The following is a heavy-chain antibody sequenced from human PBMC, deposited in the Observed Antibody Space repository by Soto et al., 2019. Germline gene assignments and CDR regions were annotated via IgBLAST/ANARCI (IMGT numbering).Heavy chain of an antibody. Sequence: NPGXSLRLSGAASGFTFSTYTVNCVRQAPSEGLECVSSISSSGSYIYYADSVKGRFTISRDNAKNSLYLQMNSLRAEDTAVYYCARGASSGSGSFQKDWGFDCWGQGTLVTVSS. D-gene: IGHD3-10*01. J-gene: IGHJ4*02. CDR2: ISSSGSYI. V-gene: IGHV3-21*01. CDR1: GFTFSTYT. CDR3: ARGASSGSGSFQKDWGFDC.